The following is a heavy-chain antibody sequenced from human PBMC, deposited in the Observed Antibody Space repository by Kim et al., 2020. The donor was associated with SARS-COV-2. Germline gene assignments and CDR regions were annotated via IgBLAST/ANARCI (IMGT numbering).Heavy chain of an antibody. Sequence: YYAHSVKGRFTISRDNSKNTLYLQMNSLRAEDTAVYYCAKDRGIAGAIDYWGQGTLVTVSS. V-gene: IGHV3-33*06. D-gene: IGHD6-19*01. CDR3: AKDRGIAGAIDY. J-gene: IGHJ4*02.